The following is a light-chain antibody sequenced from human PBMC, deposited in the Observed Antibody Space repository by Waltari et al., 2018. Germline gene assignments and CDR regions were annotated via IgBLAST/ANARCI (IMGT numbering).Light chain of an antibody. CDR3: CSYAGSSVSV. CDR1: SSDVGKYNL. CDR2: DVN. V-gene: IGLV2-23*02. Sequence: QSALTQTATVSGSPGQSITISCTGSSSDVGKYNLVSWYRQHPGEAPKLIIYDVNKRPLGVVNRFSGSKSGNTASLTISGLQAADEADYYCCSYAGSSVSVFGGGTKVTVL. J-gene: IGLJ3*02.